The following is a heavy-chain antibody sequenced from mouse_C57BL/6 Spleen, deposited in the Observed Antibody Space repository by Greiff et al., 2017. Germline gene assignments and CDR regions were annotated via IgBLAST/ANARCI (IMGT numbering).Heavy chain of an antibody. CDR2: INPGSGGT. J-gene: IGHJ4*01. Sequence: QVQLQQSGAELVRPGTSVKVSCKASGYAFTNYLIEWVKQRPGQGLEWIGVINPGSGGTNYNEKFKGKATLTADKSSSTAYMQLSSRTSEDSAVYFCARGADYDGTYAMDYWGQGTSVTVSS. D-gene: IGHD2-4*01. CDR1: GYAFTNYL. CDR3: ARGADYDGTYAMDY. V-gene: IGHV1-54*01.